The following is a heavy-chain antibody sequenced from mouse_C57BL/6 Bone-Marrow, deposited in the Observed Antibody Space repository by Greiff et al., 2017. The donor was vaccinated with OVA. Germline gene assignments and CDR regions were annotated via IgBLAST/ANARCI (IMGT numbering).Heavy chain of an antibody. Sequence: EVQLQQSGPELVKPGASVKISCKASGYTFTDYYMNWVKQSPGKSLEWIGDINPNNGGTSYNQKFKGKATLTVDKSSSTAYMELRSLTSEDSAVYYCARRVWSYYFDYWGQGTTLTVSS. CDR2: INPNNGGT. J-gene: IGHJ2*01. V-gene: IGHV1-26*01. D-gene: IGHD2-10*02. CDR3: ARRVWSYYFDY. CDR1: GYTFTDYY.